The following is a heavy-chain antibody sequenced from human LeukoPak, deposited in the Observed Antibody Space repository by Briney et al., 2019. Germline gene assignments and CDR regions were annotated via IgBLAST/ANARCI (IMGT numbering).Heavy chain of an antibody. D-gene: IGHD1-26*01. Sequence: GGSLRLSCAASGFTFSSSAMSWVRQAPGKGLEWVSAISNNGGYTYYADSVQGRFTISRDNSKSTLCLQMNSLRAEDTAVYYCAKEDHSGSYYYLDYWGQGTLVTVSS. CDR3: AKEDHSGSYYYLDY. CDR1: GFTFSSSA. CDR2: ISNNGGYT. V-gene: IGHV3-23*01. J-gene: IGHJ4*02.